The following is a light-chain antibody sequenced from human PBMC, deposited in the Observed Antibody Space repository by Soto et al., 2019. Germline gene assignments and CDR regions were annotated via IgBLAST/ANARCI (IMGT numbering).Light chain of an antibody. V-gene: IGKV4-1*01. CDR2: WAS. CDR3: QQYYSTLPT. Sequence: DIVMTQSPDSLAASLGERATINCKSSQSVLYSSNNKNYLAWYQQKPGQPPKLLIYWASTRESGVPDRFSGSGSGTDFTLTISSLQAEDVAVYYCQQYYSTLPTFGPGTKVDIK. J-gene: IGKJ3*01. CDR1: QSVLYSSNNKNY.